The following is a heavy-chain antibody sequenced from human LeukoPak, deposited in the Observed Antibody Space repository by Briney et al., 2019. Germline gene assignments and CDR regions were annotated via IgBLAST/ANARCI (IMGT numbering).Heavy chain of an antibody. CDR3: ARVYCSGGSCPY. D-gene: IGHD2-15*01. CDR1: GRSFSGYY. J-gene: IGHJ4*02. V-gene: IGHV4-34*01. Sequence: SETLSLTCAVYGRSFSGYYWSWIRQPPGKGLEWIGEINHSGSTNYNPSLKSRVTISVDTSKNQFSLKLSSVTAADTAVYYCARVYCSGGSCPYWGQGTLVTVSS. CDR2: INHSGST.